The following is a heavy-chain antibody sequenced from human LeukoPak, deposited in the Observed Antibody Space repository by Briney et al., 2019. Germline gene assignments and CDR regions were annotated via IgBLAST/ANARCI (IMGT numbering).Heavy chain of an antibody. D-gene: IGHD4-17*01. CDR3: ARRRSTDQDDYGDYAGSNWWYFDL. J-gene: IGHJ2*01. CDR1: RFTVSSNY. Sequence: GGSLRLSCAASRFTVSSNYMSWVRQAPGKGLEWVSVIYSGGSTYYADSVKGRFTISRDNSKNTLYLQMNSLRAEDTAVYYCARRRSTDQDDYGDYAGSNWWYFDLWGRGTLVTVSS. V-gene: IGHV3-66*04. CDR2: IYSGGST.